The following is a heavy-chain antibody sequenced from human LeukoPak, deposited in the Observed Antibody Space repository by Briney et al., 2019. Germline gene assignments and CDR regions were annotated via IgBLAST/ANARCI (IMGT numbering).Heavy chain of an antibody. CDR3: ARENFADLFDF. J-gene: IGHJ4*02. CDR2: ISSSSSTI. Sequence: GGSLRLSCAASGFTFSNYIMNWVRQAPGKGLECIAYISSSSSTIYYADSVKGRFTISRDNAKNSLFLHMNSLRAEDTALYYCARENFADLFDFWGQGALVTVSS. CDR1: GFTFSNYI. D-gene: IGHD1-7*01. V-gene: IGHV3-48*01.